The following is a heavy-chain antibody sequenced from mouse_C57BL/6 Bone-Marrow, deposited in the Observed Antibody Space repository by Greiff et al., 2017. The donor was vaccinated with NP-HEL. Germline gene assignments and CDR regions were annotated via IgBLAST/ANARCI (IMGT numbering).Heavy chain of an antibody. J-gene: IGHJ4*01. Sequence: DVKLVESGGGLVQPGGSLKLSCAASGFTFSDYYMYWVRQTPEKRLEWVAYLSNGGGSTYYPDTVKGRFTISRDNAKNTLYLQMSRLKSEDTAMYYSARPPLFYGSSYDYAMDYWGQGTSVTVSS. CDR1: GFTFSDYY. CDR2: LSNGGGST. V-gene: IGHV5-12*01. CDR3: ARPPLFYGSSYDYAMDY. D-gene: IGHD1-1*01.